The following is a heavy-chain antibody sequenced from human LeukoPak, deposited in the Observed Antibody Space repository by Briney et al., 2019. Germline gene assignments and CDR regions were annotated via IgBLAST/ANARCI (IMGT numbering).Heavy chain of an antibody. V-gene: IGHV1-8*02. J-gene: IGHJ4*02. CDR3: AREGSSHYGFEY. CDR2: MNPNSGNT. CDR1: GYTFTSYD. Sequence: GASVKVSCKASGYTFTSYDINWVRQATGQGLEWMGWMNPNSGNTGYAQKFQDRVTMTTDTSTSTAYMELRSLRSDDTAVYYCAREGSSHYGFEYWGQGTLVTVSS. D-gene: IGHD6-13*01.